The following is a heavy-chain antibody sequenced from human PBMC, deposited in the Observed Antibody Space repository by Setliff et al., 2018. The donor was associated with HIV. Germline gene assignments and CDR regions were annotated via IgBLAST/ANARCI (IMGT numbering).Heavy chain of an antibody. J-gene: IGHJ4*02. CDR1: GGPITSNTYF. Sequence: PSETLSLTCSVSGGPITSNTYFWDWIRQAPGKGLEWIGSIYHSGNTYYNPSLKSQVSISVDTSKRQFSLKLTSVTAGDSALYYCARRRGQKATGWYYFDFWGQGALVTVSS. V-gene: IGHV4-39*01. CDR3: ARRRGQKATGWYYFDF. CDR2: IYHSGNT. D-gene: IGHD6-19*01.